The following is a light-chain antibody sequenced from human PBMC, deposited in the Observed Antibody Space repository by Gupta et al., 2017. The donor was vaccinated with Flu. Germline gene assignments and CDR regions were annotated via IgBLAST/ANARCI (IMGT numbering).Light chain of an antibody. Sequence: DIQMTQSPSSLSASGGDRVTITGPASQDISNYLNWYQQKPGKAPKLLVYDADKWETAVISRFSGSGPGSDFTFTSRRQEDEDIDTYYTQHYCNVTFGRGTKVDIK. CDR1: QDISNY. CDR3: QHYCNVT. CDR2: DAD. V-gene: IGKV1-33*01. J-gene: IGKJ4*01.